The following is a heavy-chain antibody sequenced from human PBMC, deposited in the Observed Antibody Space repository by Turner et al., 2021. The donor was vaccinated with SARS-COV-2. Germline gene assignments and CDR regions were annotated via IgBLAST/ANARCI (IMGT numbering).Heavy chain of an antibody. J-gene: IGHJ4*02. D-gene: IGHD6-13*01. Sequence: QVLLQASGPGLVKPSETLSLPCNVSGASIRSNYWAWIRQPPGKRLEWIGYIYYVGSTKYNPSLKSRVTISVDTSKNQFSLNLSSVTAADTAMYYCARVGTFSSSWYWFDYWGQGTLVTVSS. V-gene: IGHV4-59*01. CDR3: ARVGTFSSSWYWFDY. CDR1: GASIRSNY. CDR2: IYYVGST.